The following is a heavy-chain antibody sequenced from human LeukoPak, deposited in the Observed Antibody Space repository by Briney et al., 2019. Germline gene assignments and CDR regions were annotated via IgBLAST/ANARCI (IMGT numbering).Heavy chain of an antibody. Sequence: GRSLRLSCAASGFTFSSYGMHWVRQAPGKGLEWVAVISYDGSNKYYADSVKGRFTISRDNSKNTLYLQMNSLRAEDTAVYYCAKDIYQLLREGFFDYWGQGTLVTVSS. V-gene: IGHV3-30*18. J-gene: IGHJ4*02. CDR3: AKDIYQLLREGFFDY. D-gene: IGHD2-2*01. CDR2: ISYDGSNK. CDR1: GFTFSSYG.